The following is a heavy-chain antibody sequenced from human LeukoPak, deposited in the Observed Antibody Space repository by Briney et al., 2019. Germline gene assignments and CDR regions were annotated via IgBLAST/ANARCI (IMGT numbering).Heavy chain of an antibody. J-gene: IGHJ5*02. Sequence: ASVTVSCKSSGYTFTSYDINWVRQPTAQGLEWMGWRNPNSGNTGYAHKFQGRINITRNTSISTAYMELSSLRSEDTAVYYCARAGGYYDILTGYKRGYNWFDPWGQGTLVTVSS. V-gene: IGHV1-8*03. CDR2: RNPNSGNT. D-gene: IGHD3-9*01. CDR1: GYTFTSYD. CDR3: ARAGGYYDILTGYKRGYNWFDP.